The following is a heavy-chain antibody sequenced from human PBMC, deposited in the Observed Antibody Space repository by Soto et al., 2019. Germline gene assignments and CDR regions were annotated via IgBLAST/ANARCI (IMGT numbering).Heavy chain of an antibody. CDR2: IYYSGST. J-gene: IGHJ6*03. Sequence: SETLSLTCTVSGGSISSYYWSWIRQPPGKGLEWIGYIYYSGSTNYNPSLKSRVTISVDTSKNQFSLKLSSVTAADTAVYYCARAEYSSFNYYYYYLDVWGKGTTVTVSS. CDR1: GGSISSYY. D-gene: IGHD6-6*01. V-gene: IGHV4-59*01. CDR3: ARAEYSSFNYYYYYLDV.